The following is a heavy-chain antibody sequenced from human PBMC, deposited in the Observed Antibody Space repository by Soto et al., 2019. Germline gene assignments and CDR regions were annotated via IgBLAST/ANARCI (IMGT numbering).Heavy chain of an antibody. Sequence: SETLSLTCTVSGGSISSYYWSWIRQPPGKGLEWIGYIYYSGSTYYNPSLKSRVTISVDTSKNQFSLKLTSVTAADTAVYYCARSVFPWGQGTLVTVS. J-gene: IGHJ5*02. V-gene: IGHV4-59*12. CDR3: ARSVFP. CDR1: GGSISSYY. CDR2: IYYSGST.